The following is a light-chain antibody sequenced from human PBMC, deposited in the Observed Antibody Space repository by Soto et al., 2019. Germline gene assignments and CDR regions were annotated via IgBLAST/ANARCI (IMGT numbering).Light chain of an antibody. V-gene: IGKV1-17*03. CDR2: DAS. J-gene: IGKJ4*01. CDR1: QSINNY. CDR3: LQQYSCPLA. Sequence: DIQMTQSPSALSASVGDRVTITCRASQSINNYLVWCQQKPGKVPKRLIYDASRLQAGVPSRFSGSRVGTQDTLTISSLLPDDFATSYCLQQYSCPLAFGGGTKVEIK.